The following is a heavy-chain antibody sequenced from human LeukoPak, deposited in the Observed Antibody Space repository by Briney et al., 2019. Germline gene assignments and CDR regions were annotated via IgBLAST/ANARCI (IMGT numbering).Heavy chain of an antibody. CDR2: IGASNANT. CDR1: GYAFASFG. V-gene: IGHV1-18*01. Sequence: ASVKVSCKASGYAFASFGLSWMRQAPGEGLEWMGWIGASNANTHFAQKFQGRVTMTTDTSTNTAYMELKSLRPDDTAVYYCARDVIDFWGIIVYPFDYWGQGTLVTVSS. CDR3: ARDVIDFWGIIVYPFDY. D-gene: IGHD3-16*02. J-gene: IGHJ4*02.